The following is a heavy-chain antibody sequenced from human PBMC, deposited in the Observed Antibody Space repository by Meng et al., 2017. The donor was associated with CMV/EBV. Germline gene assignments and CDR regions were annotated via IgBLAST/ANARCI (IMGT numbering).Heavy chain of an antibody. CDR3: ARGLGRKPHYYYYYGMDV. CDR2: INHSGST. Sequence: SETLSLICAVYGGSFSGYYWSWIRQPPGKGLEWIGEINHSGSTNYNPSLKSRVTISVDTSKNQFSLKLSSVTAADTAVYYCARGLGRKPHYYYYYGMDVWGQGTTVTVSS. J-gene: IGHJ6*02. D-gene: IGHD1-14*01. CDR1: GGSFSGYY. V-gene: IGHV4-34*01.